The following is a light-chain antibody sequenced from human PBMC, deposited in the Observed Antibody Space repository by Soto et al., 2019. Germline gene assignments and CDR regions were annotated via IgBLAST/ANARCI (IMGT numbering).Light chain of an antibody. J-gene: IGKJ1*01. CDR2: GAS. Sequence: EIVLTQSPGTLSLSPGERATLSCRASQSVSSSYLAWYQQKPGQAPRLLIYGASSRATGIPDRFSGSGSGTDVTLTSSRREPEDFAVYYCHQYGSSPVTFGQGTKVEIK. CDR1: QSVSSSY. CDR3: HQYGSSPVT. V-gene: IGKV3-20*01.